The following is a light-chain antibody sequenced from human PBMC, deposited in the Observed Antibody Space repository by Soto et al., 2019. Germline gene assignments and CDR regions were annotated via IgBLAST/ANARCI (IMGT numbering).Light chain of an antibody. CDR1: QSVSSY. Sequence: EIVLTQSPATLSSSPGERATLSCRASQSVSSYLAWYQQKPGQAPRLLIYDASNRATGIPARFSGSGSGTDLTLTISSLEPEDFAVYYCQQRSNWPRLTFGGGTKVEIK. V-gene: IGKV3-11*01. J-gene: IGKJ4*01. CDR3: QQRSNWPRLT. CDR2: DAS.